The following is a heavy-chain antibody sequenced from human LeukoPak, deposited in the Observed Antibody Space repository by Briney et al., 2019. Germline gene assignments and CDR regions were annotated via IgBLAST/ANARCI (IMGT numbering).Heavy chain of an antibody. CDR2: ISIDGRST. CDR3: CVYNYDYGGFDT. Sequence: PGGSLRLSCAASGFCFGTYGMYWVRQAPDKGLEWVTVISIDGRSTIYADSVKGRFTTSRDTSKNTLFLQMNSLRAEDTAVYYCCVYNYDYGGFDTWGQGTMVTVSS. V-gene: IGHV3-30*03. CDR1: GFCFGTYG. J-gene: IGHJ3*02. D-gene: IGHD5-18*01.